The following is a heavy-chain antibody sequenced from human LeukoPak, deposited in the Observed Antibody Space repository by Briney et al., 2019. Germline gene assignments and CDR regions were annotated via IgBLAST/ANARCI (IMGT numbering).Heavy chain of an antibody. J-gene: IGHJ3*02. CDR3: AKDLSGNHGGFDI. D-gene: IGHD1-14*01. V-gene: IGHV3-23*01. CDR1: GFSLRSSP. Sequence: PGGSLRLPCAATGFSLRSSPMNWVRQAPGKGLEWVSTLSGGGYNTYYAESVKGRFTISRDNSRNTLYLQMNSLRAADTAIYFCAKDLSGNHGGFDIWGQGTMVTVSP. CDR2: LSGGGYNT.